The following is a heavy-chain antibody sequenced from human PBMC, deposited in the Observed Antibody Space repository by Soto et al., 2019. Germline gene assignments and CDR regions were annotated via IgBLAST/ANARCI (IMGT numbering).Heavy chain of an antibody. D-gene: IGHD3-16*01. J-gene: IGHJ5*01. Sequence: ASVKVSCKASGYSFTNNDVSWVRQATGQGLEWMGWMNPGSGDTGYAQKFQGRVTMTRDISIATAYMELSSLRSDDTAIYYCARMETFGSLNWFDSCGQGTLVIVSS. CDR1: GYSFTNND. CDR2: MNPGSGDT. CDR3: ARMETFGSLNWFDS. V-gene: IGHV1-8*01.